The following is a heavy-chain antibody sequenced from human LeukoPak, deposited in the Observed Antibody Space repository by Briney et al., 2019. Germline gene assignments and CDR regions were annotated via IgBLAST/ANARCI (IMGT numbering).Heavy chain of an antibody. CDR2: INSGGSTT. Sequence: GGSLRLSCAASGFSFSSYEMNWVRQAPGKGLEWLSYINSGGSTTYYADSVKGRFTISRDNAKNSLYLQMNSLRAEDTAVYYCATKHDYWGQRTLVTVSS. V-gene: IGHV3-48*03. J-gene: IGHJ4*02. CDR1: GFSFSSYE. CDR3: ATKHDY.